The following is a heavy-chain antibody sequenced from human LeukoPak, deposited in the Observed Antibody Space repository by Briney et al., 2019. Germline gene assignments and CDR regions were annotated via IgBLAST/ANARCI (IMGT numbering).Heavy chain of an antibody. J-gene: IGHJ4*02. D-gene: IGHD2-2*01. Sequence: PGGSLRLSCAASGFTFSSYAMSWVRQAPGKGLEWVSAISGSGGSTYYADSVKGRFTISRDNSKNTLYLQMNSLRAEDTAVYYCAKSPVPYCSSTSCYFDCWGQGTLVTVSS. V-gene: IGHV3-23*01. CDR3: AKSPVPYCSSTSCYFDC. CDR2: ISGSGGST. CDR1: GFTFSSYA.